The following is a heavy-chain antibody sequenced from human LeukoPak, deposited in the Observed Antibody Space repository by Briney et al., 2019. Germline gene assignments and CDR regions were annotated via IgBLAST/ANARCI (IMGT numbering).Heavy chain of an antibody. D-gene: IGHD3-22*01. Sequence: SETLSLTCTVSGGSISSSSYYWGWIRQPPGKGLEWIGSIYYSGSTYYNPSLKSRVTISVDTSKNQFSLKLSPVTAADTAVYYCARVSRYYYDSSGYYINYWGQGTLVTVSS. CDR1: GGSISSSSYY. CDR2: IYYSGST. V-gene: IGHV4-39*07. CDR3: ARVSRYYYDSSGYYINY. J-gene: IGHJ4*02.